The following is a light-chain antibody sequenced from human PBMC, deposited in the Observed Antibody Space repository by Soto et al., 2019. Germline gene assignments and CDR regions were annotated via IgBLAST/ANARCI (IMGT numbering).Light chain of an antibody. CDR2: DAS. CDR3: QQYDNLPPL. Sequence: DIQMTQSTSSLSASVGDRVTITCQASQDITNYLNWYQQKPGKAPKLLIYDASNLETGVPSRFSGSGSGTDFTFTISSLQPEDIATYYCQQYDNLPPLFGQGTKLEIK. CDR1: QDITNY. J-gene: IGKJ2*01. V-gene: IGKV1-33*01.